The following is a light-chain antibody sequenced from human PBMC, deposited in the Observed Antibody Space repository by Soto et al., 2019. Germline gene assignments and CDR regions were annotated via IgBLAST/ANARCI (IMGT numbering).Light chain of an antibody. CDR3: CSYAGSSTVV. CDR1: SSDVGSYNL. V-gene: IGLV2-23*01. J-gene: IGLJ2*01. CDR2: EGS. Sequence: QSALTQPASVSGSPGQSITISCTGTSSDVGSYNLVSWYQQHPGKAPKLMIYEGSKRPSGVSNRFSGSKSGNTASLTISGLQDEDEDDYYCCSYAGSSTVVFGGGTKLTVL.